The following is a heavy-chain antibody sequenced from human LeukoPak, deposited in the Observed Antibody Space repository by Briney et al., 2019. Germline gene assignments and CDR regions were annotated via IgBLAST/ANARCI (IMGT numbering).Heavy chain of an antibody. CDR2: LYSGGST. CDR3: ASRDKGYYYGMDV. D-gene: IGHD5-24*01. V-gene: IGHV3-66*01. J-gene: IGHJ6*02. Sequence: GSLSLSCAASGFPVSCNYMSWVRPPPGKGLEWVSPLYSGGSTYYADSVKGRFSISRDNSKNTLYLQMNSLRAEDTAVYYCASRDKGYYYGMDVWGQGTTVTVSS. CDR1: GFPVSCNY.